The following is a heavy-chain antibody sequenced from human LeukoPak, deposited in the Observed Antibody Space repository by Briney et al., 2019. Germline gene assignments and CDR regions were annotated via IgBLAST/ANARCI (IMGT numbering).Heavy chain of an antibody. CDR1: GFTFSSYA. D-gene: IGHD3-3*01. CDR3: ARAATNSDSWSGFFDY. CDR2: ISSNGGST. V-gene: IGHV3-64*01. Sequence: GGSLRLSCAASGFTFSSYAIHWVRQAPGKGLEYVSAISSNGGSTYYANSVKGRFTISRDNSKNTLHLHMGSLRADDMAVYYCARAATNSDSWSGFFDYWGQGTLVTVSS. J-gene: IGHJ4*02.